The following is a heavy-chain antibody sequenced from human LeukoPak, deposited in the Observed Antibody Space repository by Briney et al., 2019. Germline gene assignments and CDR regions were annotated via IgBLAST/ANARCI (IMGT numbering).Heavy chain of an antibody. CDR3: ARDDRWELYGRFDY. CDR2: ISSSSSTI. D-gene: IGHD1-26*01. CDR1: GFTFSSYS. Sequence: GGSLRLSCAASGFTFSSYSMNWVRQAPGKGLEWVSYISSSSSTIYYADSVKGRFTISRDNAKNSLYLQMNSLRAEDTAVYYCARDDRWELYGRFDYWGQGTLVTVSS. J-gene: IGHJ4*02. V-gene: IGHV3-48*04.